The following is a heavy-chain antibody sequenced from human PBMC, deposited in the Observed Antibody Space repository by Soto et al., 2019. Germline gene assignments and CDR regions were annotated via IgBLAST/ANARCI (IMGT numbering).Heavy chain of an antibody. CDR2: INAGNGNT. Sequence: GSVKVSCKASGYTFTSYAMHWVRQAPGQRLEWMGWINAGNGNTKYSQKSQGRVTITRDTSASTAYMELRSLRSDDTAVYYCARVKMGDIVLMVYAPIDYWGQGTLVTAPQ. J-gene: IGHJ4*02. CDR3: ARVKMGDIVLMVYAPIDY. D-gene: IGHD2-8*01. V-gene: IGHV1-3*01. CDR1: GYTFTSYA.